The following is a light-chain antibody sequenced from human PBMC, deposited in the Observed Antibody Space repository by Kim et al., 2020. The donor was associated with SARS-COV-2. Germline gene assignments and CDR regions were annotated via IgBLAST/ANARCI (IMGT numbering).Light chain of an antibody. Sequence: EIVLTQSPATLSVSPGERVTLSCRASQSVSSKLIWYQQKRGQAPRPLIFGASTRATGIPARFSGSGSGTEFTLTISSLQSEDFAVYYCQEHNNWPYTFGQGTKLEI. J-gene: IGKJ2*01. CDR3: QEHNNWPYT. CDR2: GAS. V-gene: IGKV3-15*01. CDR1: QSVSSK.